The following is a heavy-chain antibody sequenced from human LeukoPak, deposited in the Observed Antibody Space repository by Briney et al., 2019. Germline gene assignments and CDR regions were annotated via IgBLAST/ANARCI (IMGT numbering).Heavy chain of an antibody. D-gene: IGHD3-10*01. Sequence: GASVKVSCKASGYTFTSYYMHWVRQAPGQGLEWMGIINPSGGSTSYAQKFQGRVTMTRDMSTSTVYMELSSLRSEDTAVYYCARSGSGPTYYYYMDVWGKGTTVTISS. J-gene: IGHJ6*03. CDR2: INPSGGST. CDR3: ARSGSGPTYYYYMDV. V-gene: IGHV1-46*01. CDR1: GYTFTSYY.